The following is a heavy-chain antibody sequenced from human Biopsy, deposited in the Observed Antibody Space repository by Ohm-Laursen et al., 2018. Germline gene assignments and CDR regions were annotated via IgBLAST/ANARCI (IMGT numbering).Heavy chain of an antibody. D-gene: IGHD2-15*01. CDR1: GFTFSSYD. CDR3: AKTGGGGGCYPH. CDR2: IRGSGDST. V-gene: IGHV3-23*01. Sequence: GSLRLSCTASGFTFSSYDMSWVRQAPGKGLEWVSSIRGSGDSTNYAASVKGRFTISRDNSKNTLFLQMNSLRAEDTAVYYCAKTGGGGGCYPHWGQGTLVTVSS. J-gene: IGHJ4*02.